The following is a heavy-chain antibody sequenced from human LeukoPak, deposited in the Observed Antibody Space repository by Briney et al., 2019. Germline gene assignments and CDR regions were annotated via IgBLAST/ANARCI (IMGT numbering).Heavy chain of an antibody. D-gene: IGHD1-26*01. Sequence: GGSLRLSCAASGFTFDDCAMHWVRQAPGKGLEWVSGISWNSGSIGYADSVKGRFTISRDNAKNSLYLQMNSLRAEDTALYYCAKSSHSGSYEGWFDPWGQGTLVTVSS. CDR2: ISWNSGSI. V-gene: IGHV3-9*01. J-gene: IGHJ5*02. CDR3: AKSSHSGSYEGWFDP. CDR1: GFTFDDCA.